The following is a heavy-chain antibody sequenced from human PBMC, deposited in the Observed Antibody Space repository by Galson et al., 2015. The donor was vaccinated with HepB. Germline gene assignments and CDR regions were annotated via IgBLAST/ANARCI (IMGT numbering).Heavy chain of an antibody. Sequence: QSGAEVKKPGESLRISCTGSGYSFTSYWITWVRQMPGKGLEWMGRIDPSDSYTNYSPSFQGHVTISTDRSIGTAYVQLSSLKASDTAIYYCARHVYSSGYYAPYGFDIWGQGTMVTVSS. J-gene: IGHJ3*02. CDR1: GYSFTSYW. CDR3: ARHVYSSGYYAPYGFDI. V-gene: IGHV5-10-1*01. D-gene: IGHD3-22*01. CDR2: IDPSDSYT.